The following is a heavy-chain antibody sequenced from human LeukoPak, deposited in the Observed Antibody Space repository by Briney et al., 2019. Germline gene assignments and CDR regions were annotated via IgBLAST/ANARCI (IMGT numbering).Heavy chain of an antibody. CDR3: ARDLDYYDSSPAC. CDR2: ISSSSSYI. V-gene: IGHV3-21*01. CDR1: GFTFSSYS. J-gene: IGHJ4*02. Sequence: GGSLRLSCAASGFTFSSYSMNWVRQAPGKGLEWVSSISSSSSYIYYADSVKGRFTISRDNAKNSLYLQMNSLRAEDTAVYYCARDLDYYDSSPACWGQGTLVTVSS. D-gene: IGHD3-22*01.